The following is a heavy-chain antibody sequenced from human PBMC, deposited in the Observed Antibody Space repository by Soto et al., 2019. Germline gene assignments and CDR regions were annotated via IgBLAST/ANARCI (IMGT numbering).Heavy chain of an antibody. Sequence: GPTLVNPTQTLTLTCTFSGFSLSTSGMCVSWIHQPPGKALEWLALIDWDGDKYYSTSLKTMLTISKDTSKNQVVLTMTNMDPVDTATYYCARGEYSSSWYVYWFDPWGQGTLVTVSS. CDR3: ARGEYSSSWYVYWFDP. J-gene: IGHJ5*02. CDR1: GFSLSTSGMC. CDR2: IDWDGDK. V-gene: IGHV2-70*01. D-gene: IGHD6-13*01.